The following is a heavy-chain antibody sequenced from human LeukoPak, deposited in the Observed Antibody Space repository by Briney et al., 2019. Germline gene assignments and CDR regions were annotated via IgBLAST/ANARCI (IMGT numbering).Heavy chain of an antibody. CDR3: AKASSGWYGSFNWFDP. D-gene: IGHD6-19*01. Sequence: PGGSLRLSCAASGFTFSSYWMHWVRQAPGKGLVWVSRINSDGSSTSYADSVKGRFTISRDNAKNTLYLQMNSLRAEDTAVYYCAKASSGWYGSFNWFDPWGQGTLVTVSS. V-gene: IGHV3-74*01. CDR1: GFTFSSYW. J-gene: IGHJ5*02. CDR2: INSDGSST.